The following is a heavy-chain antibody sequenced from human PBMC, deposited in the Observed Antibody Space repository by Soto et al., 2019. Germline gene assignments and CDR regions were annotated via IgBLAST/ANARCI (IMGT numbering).Heavy chain of an antibody. CDR3: ARDRSRWYYGSGSYYKSYYFDY. J-gene: IGHJ4*02. D-gene: IGHD3-10*01. CDR1: GYTFTSYY. V-gene: IGHV1-46*01. Sequence: ASVKVSCKASGYTFTSYYMHWVRQAPGQGLEWMGIINPSGGSTSYAQKFQGRVTMTRDTSTSTVYMELSSLRSEDTAVYYCARDRSRWYYGSGSYYKSYYFDYRGQGTLVTVSS. CDR2: INPSGGST.